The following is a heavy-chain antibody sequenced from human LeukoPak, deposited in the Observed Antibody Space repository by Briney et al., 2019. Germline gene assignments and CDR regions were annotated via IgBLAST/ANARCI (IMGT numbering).Heavy chain of an antibody. CDR3: ARHIPYDILTSFSSGSIPHIFNI. CDR2: IYYGGNT. V-gene: IGHV4-59*01. Sequence: PSETLSLTCTVSGGSISGYFWSWIRQPPGKGLEWIGYIYYGGNTNYNPSLKSRVTISVDMSKNHFSLELSSVTAADTAVYYCARHIPYDILTSFSSGSIPHIFNIWGQGTMVTVSS. CDR1: GGSISGYF. J-gene: IGHJ3*02. D-gene: IGHD3-9*01.